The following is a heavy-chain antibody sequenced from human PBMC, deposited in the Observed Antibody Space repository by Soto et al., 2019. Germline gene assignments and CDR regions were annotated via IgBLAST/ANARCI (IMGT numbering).Heavy chain of an antibody. V-gene: IGHV1-24*01. Sequence: ASVKVSCKVPEHTLTELTIDWLRQAPGKGLEWMGRSAPEEGEPIYPQKFQGRVSMTEDPSTDTAYMELTSLRSEDTAVYFCAADRKIVVTIGAFDFWGQGTRVTVSS. CDR1: EHTLTELT. CDR2: SAPEEGEP. D-gene: IGHD1-26*01. CDR3: AADRKIVVTIGAFDF. J-gene: IGHJ4*02.